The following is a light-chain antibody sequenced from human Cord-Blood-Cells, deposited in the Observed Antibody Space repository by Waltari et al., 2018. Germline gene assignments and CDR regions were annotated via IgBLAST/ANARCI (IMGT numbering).Light chain of an antibody. CDR1: QGGSSY. V-gene: IGKV3-11*01. CDR3: QQRSNRPRT. Sequence: EIVLTQSPATLSLSPGDRATLSCRASQGGSSYLAWYQQKPGQAPRLHIYDASNSATGIPARFSGSGSGTDFTLTISSLGPEDVAVDYCQQRSNRPRTFGRVPKVEIQ. J-gene: IGKJ1*01. CDR2: DAS.